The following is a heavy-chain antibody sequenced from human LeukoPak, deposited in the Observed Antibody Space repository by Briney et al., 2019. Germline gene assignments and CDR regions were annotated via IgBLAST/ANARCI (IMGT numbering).Heavy chain of an antibody. CDR1: GFTFRSYA. V-gene: IGHV3-23*01. D-gene: IGHD6-13*01. CDR2: VSGSGDST. CDR3: AEGGLAAAYDY. Sequence: GGSLRLSCAASGFTFRSYAMSWVRQAPGKGLEWVSAVSGSGDSTFYADSVKGRFTISRDNSKNTLYLQMYSLRAEDTAVYYCAEGGLAAAYDYWGQGTLVTVSS. J-gene: IGHJ4*02.